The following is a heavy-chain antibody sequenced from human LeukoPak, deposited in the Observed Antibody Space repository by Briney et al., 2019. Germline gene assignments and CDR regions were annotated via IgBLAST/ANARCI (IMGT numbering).Heavy chain of an antibody. J-gene: IGHJ4*02. Sequence: GGSLRLSCAASGYTFSGYAMSWVRQAPGQGLEWVSTISGFGGSTYYADSVKGRFTISRDNSKNTLYLQMNSLRAEDTAVYYCAKTSYSSGWPLDYWGQGTLVTVSS. CDR2: ISGFGGST. CDR1: GYTFSGYA. V-gene: IGHV3-23*01. CDR3: AKTSYSSGWPLDY. D-gene: IGHD6-19*01.